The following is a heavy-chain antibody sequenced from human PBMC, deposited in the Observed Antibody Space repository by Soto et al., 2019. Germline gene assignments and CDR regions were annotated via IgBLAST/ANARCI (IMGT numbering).Heavy chain of an antibody. CDR2: INPTSDYT. J-gene: IGHJ3*02. Sequence: QVPLVQSGAEVKKPGASVKVSCKASGYTLTSYDMQWVRQAPGQGLEWMGMINPTSDYTSYAQKFQGRVNLTSDTSTSTVYMELSSLRSEDTDMYYCARGCPAINAFDIWGQGTIVTVSS. CDR3: ARGCPAINAFDI. CDR1: GYTLTSYD. D-gene: IGHD2-2*01. V-gene: IGHV1-46*01.